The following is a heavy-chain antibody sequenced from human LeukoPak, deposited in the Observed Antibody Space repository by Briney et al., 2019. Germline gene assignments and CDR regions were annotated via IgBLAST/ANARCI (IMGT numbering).Heavy chain of an antibody. CDR3: ARGRGTTVTASMDV. Sequence: PGGSLRLSCAASGFSFSSYAMHWVRQAPGKGLEYVSGITSRGTDTSYANSVKGRFTISRDNSKNTLYLQMGSLRVEDMAVYYCARGRGTTVTASMDVWDQGTTVTVSS. CDR2: ITSRGTDT. J-gene: IGHJ6*02. V-gene: IGHV3-64*01. D-gene: IGHD4-17*01. CDR1: GFSFSSYA.